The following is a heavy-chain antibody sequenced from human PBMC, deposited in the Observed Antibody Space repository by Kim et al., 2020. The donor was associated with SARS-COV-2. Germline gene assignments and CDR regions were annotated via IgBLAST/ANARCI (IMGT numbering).Heavy chain of an antibody. D-gene: IGHD3-10*01. CDR3: ARQAYYCGSGFDP. CDR1: GGSISSSSYY. Sequence: SETLSLTCTVSGGSISSSSYYWGWIRQPPGKGLEWIGSIYYSGSTYYNPSLKSRVTISVDTSKNQFSLKLSSVTAADTAVYYCARQAYYCGSGFDPWGQGTLVTVSS. J-gene: IGHJ5*02. CDR2: IYYSGST. V-gene: IGHV4-39*01.